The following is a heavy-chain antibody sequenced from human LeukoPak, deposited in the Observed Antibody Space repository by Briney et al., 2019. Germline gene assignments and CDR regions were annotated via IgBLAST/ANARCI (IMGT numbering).Heavy chain of an antibody. J-gene: IGHJ4*02. V-gene: IGHV3-7*01. CDR1: GFTFSSYW. CDR2: TKQDGSEK. CDR3: ARRVEYYDFWSGYSLYFDY. D-gene: IGHD3-3*01. Sequence: GGSLRLSCAASGFTFSSYWMSWVRQAPGKGLEWVANTKQDGSEKYYVDSVKGRFTISRDNAKNSLYLQMNSLRAEDTAVYYCARRVEYYDFWSGYSLYFDYWGQGTLVTVSS.